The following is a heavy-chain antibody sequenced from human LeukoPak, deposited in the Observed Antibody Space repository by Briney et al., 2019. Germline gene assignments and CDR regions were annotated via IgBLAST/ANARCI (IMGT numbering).Heavy chain of an antibody. V-gene: IGHV4-34*01. CDR3: CYCSSTTCYKSAFDV. D-gene: IGHD2-2*02. CDR2: INHSGST. Sequence: PSETLSLTCAVYGGSFSGYNWSYIRQSPEKGLEWIGEINHSGSTNYNPSLKSRVTISVDTSKNQFSLKLSSVTAADTAVYYCCYCSSTTCYKSAFDVWGHGTMVTASS. J-gene: IGHJ3*01. CDR1: GGSFSGYN.